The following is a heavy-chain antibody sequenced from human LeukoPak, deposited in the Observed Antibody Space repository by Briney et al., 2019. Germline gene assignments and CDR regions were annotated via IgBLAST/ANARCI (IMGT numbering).Heavy chain of an antibody. CDR2: ISGSGGST. Sequence: GGSLRLSCAASGFTFSSYAMSWVRQAPGKGLEWVSAISGSGGSTYYADSVKGRFTISRDNSKNTLYLQMNSLRAEDTAVYYCAKVGPGPQIRPITMIPLVFDYWGQGTLVTVSS. D-gene: IGHD3-22*01. CDR1: GFTFSSYA. J-gene: IGHJ4*02. V-gene: IGHV3-23*01. CDR3: AKVGPGPQIRPITMIPLVFDY.